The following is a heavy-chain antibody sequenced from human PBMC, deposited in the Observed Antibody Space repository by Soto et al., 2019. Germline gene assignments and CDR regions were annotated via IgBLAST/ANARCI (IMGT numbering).Heavy chain of an antibody. CDR2: IISVFGTP. CDR3: ARGVALSTSWYWGDGLDS. Sequence: VQLEQSGSEVKKSGSSVKVSCKASGYSFSSHAITWVRQAPGQGLEWMGGIISVFGTPSYAQKFQGRVTISAEKSTNTSYLELSSLRSEDTAVYYCARGVALSTSWYWGDGLDSWGQGTQVTVSS. J-gene: IGHJ4*02. V-gene: IGHV1-69*06. CDR1: GYSFSSHA. D-gene: IGHD6-13*01.